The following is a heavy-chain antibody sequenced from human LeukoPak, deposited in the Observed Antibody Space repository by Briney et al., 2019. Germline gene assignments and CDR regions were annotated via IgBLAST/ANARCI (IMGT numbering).Heavy chain of an antibody. J-gene: IGHJ4*02. CDR2: IYTSGST. CDR1: GGSISSGSYY. D-gene: IGHD2/OR15-2a*01. V-gene: IGHV4-61*02. Sequence: SQTLSLTCTVSGGSISSGSYYWSWIRQPAGKGLEWIGRIYTSGSTNYNPSLKSRVTISVDTSKNQFSLKLSSVTAADTAVYYCARSRISMNPSQFDYWGQGTLVTVSS. CDR3: ARSRISMNPSQFDY.